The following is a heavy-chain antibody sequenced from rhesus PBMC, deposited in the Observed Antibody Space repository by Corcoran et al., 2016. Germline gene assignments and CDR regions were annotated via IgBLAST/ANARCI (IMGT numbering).Heavy chain of an antibody. CDR2: SSYTGST. Sequence: QGQLQESGPGLVKPREILSCTCAVSGGCNSSSYYYGNWIRQDPGKGLGLMGYSSYTGSTPSRPALNSRVTISRDTSKTQFSLQVNSVTAADTAMYYCARRFTSGWFDYWGQGVLVTVSS. D-gene: IGHD6-31*01. J-gene: IGHJ4*01. CDR3: ARRFTSGWFDY. CDR1: GGCNSSSYYY. V-gene: IGHV4-122*02.